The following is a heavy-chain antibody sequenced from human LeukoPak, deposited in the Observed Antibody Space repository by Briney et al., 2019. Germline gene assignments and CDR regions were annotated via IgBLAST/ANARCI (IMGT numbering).Heavy chain of an antibody. V-gene: IGHV4-4*07. Sequence: SETLSLTCTVSGGSINSYFWTWLRQPAGKGLEWIGRIYTGGSTNYNPSLKSRVTISLDTSKNQFSLKLTSVTAADTAVYYCSRDLSGNYYDNWFDPWGQGTLVTVSS. D-gene: IGHD1-26*01. CDR2: IYTGGST. J-gene: IGHJ5*02. CDR3: SRDLSGNYYDNWFDP. CDR1: GGSINSYF.